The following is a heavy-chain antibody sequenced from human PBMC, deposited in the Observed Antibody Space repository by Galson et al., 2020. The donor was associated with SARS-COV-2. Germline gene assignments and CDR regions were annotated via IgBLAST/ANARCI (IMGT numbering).Heavy chain of an antibody. CDR3: AKEEKIRGNNGLDV. V-gene: IGHV3-43*02. CDR1: GFTFSFYA. CDR2: ITADGGGT. D-gene: IGHD3-10*01. J-gene: IGHJ6*02. Sequence: GGSLRLSCAASGFTFSFYAMHWVRQAPGRGLEWVCLITADGGGTECADSVEGRFTISRDINKNSLHLQMNGLRPEDTALYYCAKEEKIRGNNGLDVWGQGTTVAVSS.